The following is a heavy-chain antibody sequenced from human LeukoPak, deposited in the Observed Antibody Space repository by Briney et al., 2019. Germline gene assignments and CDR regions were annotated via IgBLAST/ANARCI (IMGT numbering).Heavy chain of an antibody. CDR3: AKDHRIAARLWGYFDY. D-gene: IGHD6-6*01. CDR2: IRYDGSNK. V-gene: IGHV3-30*02. CDR1: GFTFSSYG. J-gene: IGHJ4*02. Sequence: PGGSLRLSCAASGFTFSSYGMHWVRQAPGKGLEWVAFIRYDGSNKYYADSVKGRFTISRDNSKNTLYLQMNSLRAEDTAVYYCAKDHRIAARLWGYFDYWGQGTLVTVSS.